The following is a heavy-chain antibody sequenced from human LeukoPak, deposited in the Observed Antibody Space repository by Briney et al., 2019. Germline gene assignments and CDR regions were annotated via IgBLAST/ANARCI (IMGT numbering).Heavy chain of an antibody. CDR2: IHYSGSA. J-gene: IGHJ4*02. V-gene: IGHV4-28*01. CDR1: GYSISSNNW. CDR3: ARRANNGYYFDY. Sequence: PSETLSLTCGVSGYSISSNNWWGWIRRPPGKGLEWIGYIHYSGSAYYNPSLKSRVTISVDTSKNQFSLRLSSVTAADTAVYYCARRANNGYYFDYWGQGTLVTVSS. D-gene: IGHD5-12*01.